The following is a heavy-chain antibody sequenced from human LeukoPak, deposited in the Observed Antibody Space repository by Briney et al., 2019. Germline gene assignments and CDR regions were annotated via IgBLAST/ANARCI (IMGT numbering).Heavy chain of an antibody. V-gene: IGHV4-30-4*08. D-gene: IGHD6-19*01. Sequence: SETLSLTCSVYGGPISSGNYYWSWIRQPPGKGLEWNGYMYYSETTYYNPSLKSPVTISADTSKNQFSLKLSSATAADTAVYNRARAQDSGWSSYFDYWVQRTLVTVSS. CDR3: ARAQDSGWSSYFDY. CDR1: GGPISSGNYY. CDR2: MYYSETT. J-gene: IGHJ4*02.